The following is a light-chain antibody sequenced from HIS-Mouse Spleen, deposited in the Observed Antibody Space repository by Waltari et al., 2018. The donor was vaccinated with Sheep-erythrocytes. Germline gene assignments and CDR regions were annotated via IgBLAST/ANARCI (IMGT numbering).Light chain of an antibody. CDR3: QQYYSTLT. V-gene: IGKV1-39*01. CDR2: AAS. Sequence: DIQMTQSPSSLSASVGDRVTITCRASQSISSYLNWHQQKPGKAPKLLIYAASSLQSGVPSRFSGSGSGTDFTLTISSLQAEDVAVYYCQQYYSTLTFGGGTKVEIK. CDR1: QSISSY. J-gene: IGKJ4*01.